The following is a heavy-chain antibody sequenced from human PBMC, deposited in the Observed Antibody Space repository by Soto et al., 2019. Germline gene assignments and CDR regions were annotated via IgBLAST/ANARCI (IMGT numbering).Heavy chain of an antibody. J-gene: IGHJ6*02. CDR1: GFTFSSYW. Sequence: AGGSLRLSCAASGFTFSSYWMHWVRQAPGKGLVWVSRINSDGSSTSYADSVKGRFTISRDNAKNTLYLQMNSLRAEDTAVYYCASPIMITFGVYGMDVWGQGTTVTVSS. CDR2: INSDGSST. V-gene: IGHV3-74*01. CDR3: ASPIMITFGVYGMDV. D-gene: IGHD3-16*01.